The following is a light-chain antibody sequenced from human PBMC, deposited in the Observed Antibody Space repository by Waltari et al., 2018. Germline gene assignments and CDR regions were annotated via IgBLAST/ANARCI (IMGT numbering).Light chain of an antibody. Sequence: DIQMTQSPSSLSASVGDRVTVTCRASQGINNELSWYQQKSGKAPTLLIYAASSLQTGVSSRFSGSGSGTDFTLTISSLQPEDVATYYCQQDYTTPWTFGQGTKVEIK. V-gene: IGKV1-27*01. CDR1: QGINNE. J-gene: IGKJ1*01. CDR2: AAS. CDR3: QQDYTTPWT.